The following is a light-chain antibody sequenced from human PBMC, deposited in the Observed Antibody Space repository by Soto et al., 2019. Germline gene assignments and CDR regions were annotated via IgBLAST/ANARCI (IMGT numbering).Light chain of an antibody. CDR2: DAS. J-gene: IGKJ3*01. CDR1: QGISSY. Sequence: ASRLTAPPSSLSATIEARVPFTCRASQGISSYLAWYQQKPGKAPKLLIYDASSWESGIPARFSGSGSGTEFTLTISSLQPDDFATYYCQQYSSRSSFTFGPGTKVDIK. CDR3: QQYSSRSSFT. V-gene: IGKV1-8*01.